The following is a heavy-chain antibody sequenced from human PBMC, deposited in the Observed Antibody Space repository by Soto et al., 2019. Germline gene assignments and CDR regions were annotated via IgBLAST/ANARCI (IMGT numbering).Heavy chain of an antibody. V-gene: IGHV4-4*02. J-gene: IGHJ4*02. D-gene: IGHD6-25*01. CDR2: IYHGGST. CDR1: GGSISSSNL. Sequence: SETLSLTCAVSGGSISSSNLWTWVRQPPGKGLEWIGEIYHGGSTNYNPSLKSRVTISVDKSKNQFSLRLSSVTAADTAVYYCAGPPRSIAAGGIDYWGKGILVTVPS. CDR3: AGPPRSIAAGGIDY.